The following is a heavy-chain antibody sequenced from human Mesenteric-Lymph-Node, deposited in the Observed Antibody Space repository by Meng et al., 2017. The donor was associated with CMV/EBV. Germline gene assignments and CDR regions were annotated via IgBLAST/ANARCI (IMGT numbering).Heavy chain of an antibody. J-gene: IGHJ6*02. Sequence: ASVKVSCKASGYTFSGYYIHWVRQAPGQGLEWMGWINPSSGGTNYAQNFQGRVTMTRDTSISTAYMELSRLRSDDTAVYYCARGPGMVVVPAQLSYCMDVWGQGTTVTVSS. CDR3: ARGPGMVVVPAQLSYCMDV. CDR1: GYTFSGYY. D-gene: IGHD2-2*01. CDR2: INPSSGGT. V-gene: IGHV1-2*02.